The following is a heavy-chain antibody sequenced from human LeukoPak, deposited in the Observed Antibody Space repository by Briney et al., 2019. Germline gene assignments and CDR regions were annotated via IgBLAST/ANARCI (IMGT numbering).Heavy chain of an antibody. Sequence: GGSLRHSCAASGFTFSSYWMSWVRQAPGKGLEWVANIKQDGSEKYYVDSVKGRFTISRDNAKNSLYLQMNSLRAEDTAVYYCARVHDYDFWSGLGALDIWGQGTMVTVSS. J-gene: IGHJ3*02. CDR3: ARVHDYDFWSGLGALDI. CDR1: GFTFSSYW. CDR2: IKQDGSEK. V-gene: IGHV3-7*01. D-gene: IGHD3-3*01.